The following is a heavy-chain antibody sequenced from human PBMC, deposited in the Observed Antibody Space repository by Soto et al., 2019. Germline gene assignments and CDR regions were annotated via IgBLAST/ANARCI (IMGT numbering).Heavy chain of an antibody. CDR3: ARDRWHTTLQLWLGFDY. V-gene: IGHV3-33*01. J-gene: IGHJ4*02. Sequence: QVQLVESGGGVVQPGRSLRLSCAASGFTFSSYGMHWVRQAPGKGLEWVAVIWYDGSNKYYADSVKGRFTISRDNSKNTLYLQMNSLRAEDTAVYYCARDRWHTTLQLWLGFDYWGQGTLVTVSS. CDR1: GFTFSSYG. D-gene: IGHD5-18*01. CDR2: IWYDGSNK.